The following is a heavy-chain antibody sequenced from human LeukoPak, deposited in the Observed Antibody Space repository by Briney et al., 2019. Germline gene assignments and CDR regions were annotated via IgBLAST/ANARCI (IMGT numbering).Heavy chain of an antibody. CDR3: ARVDYDFWSGYLWYYYYYMDV. Sequence: PGGSLRLSCAASGFTFSSYAMSWVRQAPGKGLEWVANIKQDGSEKYYVDSVKGRFTISRDNARNSLYLQMNSLRAEDTAVYYCARVDYDFWSGYLWYYYYYMDVWGKGTTVTVSS. CDR1: GFTFSSYA. J-gene: IGHJ6*03. D-gene: IGHD3-3*01. V-gene: IGHV3-7*01. CDR2: IKQDGSEK.